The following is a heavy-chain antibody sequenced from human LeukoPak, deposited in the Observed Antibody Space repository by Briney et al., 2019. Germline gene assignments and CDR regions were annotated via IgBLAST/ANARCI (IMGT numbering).Heavy chain of an antibody. CDR1: GYTFTDYY. Sequence: ASVKVSCKASGYTFTDYYIHFVRQAPGQPLECMGWLNPDSGGTNYAPKFRGRVTMTRDISVNTAYMEVTRLISDDTAMYYCAREVDKVTTFRSLYLDSWGQGSLVTVSS. V-gene: IGHV1-2*02. CDR3: AREVDKVTTFRSLYLDS. J-gene: IGHJ4*02. D-gene: IGHD5-12*01. CDR2: LNPDSGGT.